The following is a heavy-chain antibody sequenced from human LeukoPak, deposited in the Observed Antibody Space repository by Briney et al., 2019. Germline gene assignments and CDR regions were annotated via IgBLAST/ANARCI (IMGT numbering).Heavy chain of an antibody. D-gene: IGHD3-22*01. CDR1: GGSISSGGYY. CDR2: IYYSGST. Sequence: PSETLSLTCTVSGGSISSGGYYWSWIRQHPGKGLEWIGYIYYSGSTNYNPSLKSRVTISVDTSKNQFSLKLGSVTAADTAVYYCARRATYYYDSSGYLRQGNWFDPWGQGTLVTVSS. J-gene: IGHJ5*02. CDR3: ARRATYYYDSSGYLRQGNWFDP. V-gene: IGHV4-61*08.